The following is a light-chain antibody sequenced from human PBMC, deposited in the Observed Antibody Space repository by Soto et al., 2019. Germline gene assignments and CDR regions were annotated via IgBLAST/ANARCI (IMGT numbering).Light chain of an antibody. V-gene: IGLV2-23*02. J-gene: IGLJ2*01. CDR3: CSYAGSSPV. CDR1: SSEVGSYNL. Sequence: QSALTQPASVSGSPGQSTTRSCQGTSSEVGSYNLVSWYHQHPGKAPKVMIYEVSKRPSGVSNRFSGSKSGNTASLTISGLQAEDEADYYCCSYAGSSPVFGGGTKLTVL. CDR2: EVS.